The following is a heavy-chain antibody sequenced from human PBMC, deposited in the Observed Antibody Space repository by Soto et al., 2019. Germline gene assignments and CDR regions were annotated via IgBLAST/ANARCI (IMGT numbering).Heavy chain of an antibody. CDR1: GGSISGYY. Sequence: PSETLSLTCTVSGGSISGYYWSWIRQPPGKGLEWIGYMYNTGSTVYNPSFKSRVTISVDTSKNQFSLKLSSVTAADTAVYDCARVTTLVTGFDYWAQGTLVTVSS. D-gene: IGHD1-1*01. CDR2: MYNTGST. V-gene: IGHV4-59*01. J-gene: IGHJ4*02. CDR3: ARVTTLVTGFDY.